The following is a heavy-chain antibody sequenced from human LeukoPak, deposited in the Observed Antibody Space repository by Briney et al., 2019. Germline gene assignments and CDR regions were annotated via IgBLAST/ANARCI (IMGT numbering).Heavy chain of an antibody. V-gene: IGHV4-59*01. CDR1: GGSISSYY. D-gene: IGHD3-9*01. CDR3: ARGEEVELRYFDWLLSFDY. Sequence: PSETLSLTCTVSGGSISSYYWSWIRQPPGKGLEWIGYIYYSGSTNYNPPLKSRVTISVDPSKNQFSLKLSSVTAADTAVYYCARGEEVELRYFDWLLSFDYWGQGTLVTVSS. J-gene: IGHJ4*02. CDR2: IYYSGST.